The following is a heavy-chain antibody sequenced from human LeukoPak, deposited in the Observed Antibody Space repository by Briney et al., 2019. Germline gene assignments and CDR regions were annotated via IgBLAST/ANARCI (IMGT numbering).Heavy chain of an antibody. J-gene: IGHJ4*02. Sequence: ASVKVSCTASGGTFSNYAISWVRQAPGQGLEWMGAIIPIFGTANYAQKFQGRVTITADESTGTAYMELSSLRSEDTAVYYCARENPLVEGFDYWGQGTLVTVSS. CDR2: IIPIFGTA. CDR3: ARENPLVEGFDY. V-gene: IGHV1-69*13. CDR1: GGTFSNYA. D-gene: IGHD6-13*01.